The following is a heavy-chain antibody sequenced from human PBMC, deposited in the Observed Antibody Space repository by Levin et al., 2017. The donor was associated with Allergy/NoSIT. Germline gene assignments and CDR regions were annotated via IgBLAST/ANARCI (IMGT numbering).Heavy chain of an antibody. CDR2: ISSSSSYI. D-gene: IGHD2-15*01. CDR3: ARDLIVVVVAATAAFDS. CDR1: GFTFSSYS. Sequence: GGSLRLSCAASGFTFSSYSMNWVRQAPGKGLEWVSSISSSSSYIYYADPVKGRFTISRDNAKNSLYLQMNSLRAEDTAVYYCARDLIVVVVAATAAFDSWGQGTMVTVSS. J-gene: IGHJ3*02. V-gene: IGHV3-21*01.